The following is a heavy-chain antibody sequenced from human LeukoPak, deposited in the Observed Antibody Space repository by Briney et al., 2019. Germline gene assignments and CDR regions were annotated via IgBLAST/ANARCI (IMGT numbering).Heavy chain of an antibody. V-gene: IGHV3-15*01. J-gene: IGHJ3*02. D-gene: IGHD3-22*01. CDR2: IKSKTDGGTT. Sequence: GGSLRLSCAASGFTFSNAWMSWVRQAPGKGLEWVGRIKSKTDGGTTDYAAPVKGRFTISRDNSKNTLYLQMNSLRAEDTAVYYCAKDRYDSTWAFDIWGQGTMVTVSS. CDR3: AKDRYDSTWAFDI. CDR1: GFTFSNAW.